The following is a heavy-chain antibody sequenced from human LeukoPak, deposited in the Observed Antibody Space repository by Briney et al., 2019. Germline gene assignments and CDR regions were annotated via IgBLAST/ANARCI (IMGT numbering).Heavy chain of an antibody. Sequence: ASVKVSCTASGYTFTGYYMHWVRQAPGQGLEWMGWINPNSGGTNYAQKFQGRVTMTRDTSISTAYMELSRLRSDDTAVYYCARGRDGYNSVDYWGQGTLVTVSS. CDR1: GYTFTGYY. CDR3: ARGRDGYNSVDY. V-gene: IGHV1-2*02. CDR2: INPNSGGT. J-gene: IGHJ4*02. D-gene: IGHD5-24*01.